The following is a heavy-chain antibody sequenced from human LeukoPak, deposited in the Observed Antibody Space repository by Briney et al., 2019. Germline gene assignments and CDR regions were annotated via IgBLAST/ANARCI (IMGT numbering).Heavy chain of an antibody. CDR2: ISSSSSYI. D-gene: IGHD3-10*01. J-gene: IGHJ3*02. CDR3: AREDRGKGAFDI. V-gene: IGHV3-21*01. Sequence: GGSLRLSCAASGFTFSSYSMNWVRQAPGKGLEWVSSISSSSSYIYYADSVKGRFTISRDNAKNSLYLQMNSLRAEDTAVYYCAREDRGKGAFDIWGQGTMVTVSS. CDR1: GFTFSSYS.